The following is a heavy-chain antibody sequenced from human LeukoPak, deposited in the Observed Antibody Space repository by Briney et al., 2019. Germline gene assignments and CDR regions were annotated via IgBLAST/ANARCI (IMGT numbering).Heavy chain of an antibody. Sequence: SSETLSLTCAVYGGSFSGYYWNWIRQPPGKGLEWIGEINHSGSTNYNPSLKSRVTISVDKSKNQFSLKLSSVTAADTAVYYCARGGRKGSTANYFDYWGQGTLVTVSS. CDR2: INHSGST. V-gene: IGHV4-34*01. D-gene: IGHD2-2*01. CDR1: GGSFSGYY. J-gene: IGHJ4*02. CDR3: ARGGRKGSTANYFDY.